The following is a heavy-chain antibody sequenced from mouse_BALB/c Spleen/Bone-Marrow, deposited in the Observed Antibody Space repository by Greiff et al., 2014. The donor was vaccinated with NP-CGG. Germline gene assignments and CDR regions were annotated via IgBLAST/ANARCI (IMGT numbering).Heavy chain of an antibody. J-gene: IGHJ2*01. CDR2: IDPENGDT. CDR3: NARGDYGFDYFDY. D-gene: IGHD1-2*01. V-gene: IGHV14-4*02. Sequence: VQLQQPGAKLARSGASVKLSCTASGFNIKDYYMHWVRQRPEQGLEWIGWIDPENGDTEYAPKFQGKATMTADTSSNTAYLQLSSLTSEDTAVYYCNARGDYGFDYFDYWGQGTTLTVSS. CDR1: GFNIKDYY.